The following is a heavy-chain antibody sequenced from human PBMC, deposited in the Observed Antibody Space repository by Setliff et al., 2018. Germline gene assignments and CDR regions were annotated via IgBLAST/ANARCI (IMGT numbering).Heavy chain of an antibody. CDR1: GFSITNGYY. Sequence: PSETLSLTCAVSGFSITNGYYWGWIRQSPGKGLEWIGNIFQSGITFYNPSLKSRVTMSLDTSQNQFSLQLRSVTAADTAVYFCARLGGLLVATMPFDYWGQGTLVTVSS. J-gene: IGHJ4*02. D-gene: IGHD5-12*01. CDR3: ARLGGLLVATMPFDY. V-gene: IGHV4-38-2*01. CDR2: IFQSGIT.